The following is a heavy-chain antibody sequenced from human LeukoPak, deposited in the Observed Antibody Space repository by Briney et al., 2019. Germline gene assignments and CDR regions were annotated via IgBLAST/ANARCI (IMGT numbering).Heavy chain of an antibody. J-gene: IGHJ3*02. CDR1: GYTFTGYY. CDR2: INPNSGGT. CDR3: AREEGDVFDI. Sequence: ASVKVSCKASGYTFTGYYMHWLRQAPGQGLEWMGWINPNSGGTNYAQKFQGRVTMTRDTSISTAHMELTRLKSDDTAVYYCAREEGDVFDIWGQGTMVTVSS. V-gene: IGHV1-2*02.